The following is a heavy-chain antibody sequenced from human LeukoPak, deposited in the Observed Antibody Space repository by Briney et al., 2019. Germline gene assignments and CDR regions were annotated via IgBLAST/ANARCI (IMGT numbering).Heavy chain of an antibody. J-gene: IGHJ4*02. CDR2: ISGSGSDI. Sequence: PGGSLRLSCAASGFTFSSYEMNWVRRAPGKGLEWVSYISGSGSDIYYADSVKGRFTISRDNAKKSLYLQMNSLRAEDTAVYYCARFLGLFDYWGQGTQVTVSS. D-gene: IGHD3-3*01. V-gene: IGHV3-48*03. CDR1: GFTFSSYE. CDR3: ARFLGLFDY.